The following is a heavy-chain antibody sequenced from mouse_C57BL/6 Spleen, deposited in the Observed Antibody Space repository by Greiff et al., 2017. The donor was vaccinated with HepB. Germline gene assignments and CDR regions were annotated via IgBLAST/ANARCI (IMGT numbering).Heavy chain of an antibody. J-gene: IGHJ4*01. D-gene: IGHD3-3*01. V-gene: IGHV5-17*01. Sequence: EVKLVESGGGLVKPGGSLKLSCAASGFTFSDYGMHWVRQAPEKGLEWVAYISSGSSTIYYADTVKGRFTISRDNAKNTLFLQMTSLRSEDTAMYYCARRAGTWYYYAMDYWGQGTSVTVSS. CDR2: ISSGSSTI. CDR1: GFTFSDYG. CDR3: ARRAGTWYYYAMDY.